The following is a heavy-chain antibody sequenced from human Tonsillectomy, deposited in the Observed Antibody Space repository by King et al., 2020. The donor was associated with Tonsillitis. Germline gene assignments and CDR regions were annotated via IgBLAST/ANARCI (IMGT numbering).Heavy chain of an antibody. D-gene: IGHD4-17*01. CDR2: IYPVDSDT. CDR1: GYSFITYW. V-gene: IGHV5-51*01. Sequence: QLVQSGAEVKKPGESLKISCKGSGYSFITYWIGWVRQMPGKGLELMWIIYPVDSDTSFRPSFQGQVTISADKSIRTAYLQWSSLKASDTAMYYCARHETVTTGVDYWGQGTLVTVSS. CDR3: ARHETVTTGVDY. J-gene: IGHJ4*02.